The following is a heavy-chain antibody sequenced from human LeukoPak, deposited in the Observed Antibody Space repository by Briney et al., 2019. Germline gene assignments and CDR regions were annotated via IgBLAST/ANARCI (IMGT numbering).Heavy chain of an antibody. CDR2: IYTSGST. J-gene: IGHJ4*02. Sequence: PSQTLSLTCTVSGGSISSGSYYWSWIRQPAGKGLEWIGRIYTSGSTNYNPSLKSRVTISVDTSKNQFSLKLSSVTAADTAVYYCARVVSGSYSDNYFDYWGQGTLVTVSS. CDR3: ARVVSGSYSDNYFDY. CDR1: GGSISSGSYY. V-gene: IGHV4-61*02. D-gene: IGHD1-26*01.